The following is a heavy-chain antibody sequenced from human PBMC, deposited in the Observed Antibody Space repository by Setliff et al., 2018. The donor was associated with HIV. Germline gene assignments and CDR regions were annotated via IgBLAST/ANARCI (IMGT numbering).Heavy chain of an antibody. CDR2: INPNDGGT. D-gene: IGHD2-15*01. CDR3: ARAGAAETSRFDY. Sequence: ASVKVSCKASADTFTNCLINWVRQAPGQGLEWVGRINPNDGGTQYAQNLRGRVTMTRDTSTSTAYMELRSLRSDDTAVYFCARAGAAETSRFDYWGQGTLVTVSS. J-gene: IGHJ4*02. CDR1: ADTFTNCL. V-gene: IGHV1-2*06.